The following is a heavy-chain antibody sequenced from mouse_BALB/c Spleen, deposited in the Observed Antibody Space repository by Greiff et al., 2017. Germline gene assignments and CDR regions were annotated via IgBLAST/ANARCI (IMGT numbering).Heavy chain of an antibody. CDR1: GYSITSGYY. CDR2: ISYDGSN. V-gene: IGHV3-6*02. CDR3: ASLLRLDWFAY. D-gene: IGHD1-2*01. J-gene: IGHJ3*01. Sequence: ESGPGLVKPSQSLSLTCSVTGYSITSGYYWNWIRQFPGNKLEWMGYISYDGSNNYNPSLKNRNSITRDTSKNQFFLKLNSVTTEDTATYYCASLLRLDWFAYWGQGTLVTVSA.